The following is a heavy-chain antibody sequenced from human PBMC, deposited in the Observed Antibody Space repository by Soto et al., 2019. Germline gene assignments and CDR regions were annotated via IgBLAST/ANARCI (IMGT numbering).Heavy chain of an antibody. V-gene: IGHV3-21*01. D-gene: IGHD6-13*01. CDR2: ISSNSAYI. Sequence: GTLRLSFAPSGFTLRSFTVDWVRQAPEKGLEWVSTISSNSAYIYHTDALRGRFTISRDNAKNSLHLQMSRMRAEDTAVYYCTRGASRDSSARGWFDPWGPGTLVTVSS. J-gene: IGHJ5*02. CDR3: TRGASRDSSARGWFDP. CDR1: GFTLRSFT.